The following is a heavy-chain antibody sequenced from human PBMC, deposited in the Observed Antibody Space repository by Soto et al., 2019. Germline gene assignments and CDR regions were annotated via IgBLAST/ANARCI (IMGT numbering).Heavy chain of an antibody. CDR2: IIPIFGTA. CDR1: GGTFSSYA. CDR3: ARVNIEVAGTLQYFQH. V-gene: IGHV1-69*13. Sequence: SVKVSCKASGGTFSSYAISWVRQAPGQGLEWMGGIIPIFGTANYAQKFQGRVTITADESTSTAYMELSSLRSEDTAVYYCARVNIEVAGTLQYFQHWGQGTLVTVSS. D-gene: IGHD6-19*01. J-gene: IGHJ1*01.